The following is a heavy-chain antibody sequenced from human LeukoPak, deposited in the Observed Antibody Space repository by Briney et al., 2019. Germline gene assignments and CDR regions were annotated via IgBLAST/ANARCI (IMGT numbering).Heavy chain of an antibody. V-gene: IGHV3-23*01. CDR1: GFTFSSYA. CDR3: AKLPLRYFDWLLYDY. CDR2: ISGSGGST. D-gene: IGHD3-9*01. Sequence: HSGGSLRLSCAASGFTFSSYAMSWVRQVPGKGLEWVSAISGSGGSTYYADSVKGRFTISRDNSKNTLYLQMNSLRAEDTAVYYCAKLPLRYFDWLLYDYWGQGTLVTVSS. J-gene: IGHJ4*02.